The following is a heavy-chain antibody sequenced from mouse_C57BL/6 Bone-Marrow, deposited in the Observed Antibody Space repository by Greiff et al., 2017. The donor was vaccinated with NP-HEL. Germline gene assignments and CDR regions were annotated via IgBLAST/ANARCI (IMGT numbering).Heavy chain of an antibody. CDR1: GYAFSSYW. J-gene: IGHJ2*01. CDR2: IYPGDGDT. CDR3: ARSGAITTVVATRAYYFDC. D-gene: IGHD1-1*01. V-gene: IGHV1-80*01. Sequence: QVQLKQSGAELVKPGASVKISCKASGYAFSSYWMNWVKQRPGKGLEWIGQIYPGDGDTNYNGKFKGKATLTADKSSSTAYMQLSSLTYEDSAVYFCARSGAITTVVATRAYYFDCWGQGTTLTVSS.